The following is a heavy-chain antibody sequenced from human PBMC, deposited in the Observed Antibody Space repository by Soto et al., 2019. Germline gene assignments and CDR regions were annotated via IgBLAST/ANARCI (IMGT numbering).Heavy chain of an antibody. Sequence: GESLKISCKGSGYTFTDYWISWVRQMPGKGLEWMGRIDPSDSYTNYSPSFQGHVTISADMSITTAYLQWSSLKASDTAMYYCARHKVGANYFFDYWVQGTLVTVSS. J-gene: IGHJ4*02. V-gene: IGHV5-10-1*01. CDR1: GYTFTDYW. D-gene: IGHD1-26*01. CDR2: IDPSDSYT. CDR3: ARHKVGANYFFDY.